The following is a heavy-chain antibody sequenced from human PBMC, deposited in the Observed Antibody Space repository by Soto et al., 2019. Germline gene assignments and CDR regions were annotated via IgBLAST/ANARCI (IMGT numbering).Heavy chain of an antibody. CDR1: GVTFRNHG. CDR2: VGGSGDNI. Sequence: GGSLRLSCLATGVTFRNHGLSWVRQGPGKGLQWVATVGGSGDNIKFADFAKGRFNISRDNSKSTQYLHLNSLRVGDKAVYYCARNVWGPACDWFEPWGQGT. J-gene: IGHJ5*02. D-gene: IGHD3-16*01. CDR3: ARNVWGPACDWFEP. V-gene: IGHV3-23*01.